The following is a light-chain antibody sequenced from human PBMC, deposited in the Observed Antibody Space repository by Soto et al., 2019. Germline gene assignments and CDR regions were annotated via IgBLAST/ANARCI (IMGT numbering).Light chain of an antibody. V-gene: IGKV1-5*01. CDR3: QQRSNWPGT. J-gene: IGKJ1*01. Sequence: DIQMTQSPSTLSASVGDRVTITCRASQSISSWLAWYQQKPGKAPKLLIYDASSLESGVPSRFSGSGSGTDFTLTISSLEPEDFAVYYCQQRSNWPGTFGQGTKVDIK. CDR1: QSISSW. CDR2: DAS.